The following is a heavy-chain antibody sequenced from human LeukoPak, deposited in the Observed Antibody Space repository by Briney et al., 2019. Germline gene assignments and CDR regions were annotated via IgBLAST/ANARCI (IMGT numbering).Heavy chain of an antibody. CDR1: GFTFSTSC. J-gene: IGHJ4*02. CDR2: IYGDGSST. CDR3: ARDGGQGYNFEY. D-gene: IGHD5-24*01. Sequence: GGSLRLSCAASGFTFSTSCMHWVRQAPGKGLVWVSLIYGDGSSTTYAASVKGRFTISRDNAKNTLYLQMNSLRAEDTAVYYCARDGGQGYNFEYGGQGTLVTVP. V-gene: IGHV3-74*01.